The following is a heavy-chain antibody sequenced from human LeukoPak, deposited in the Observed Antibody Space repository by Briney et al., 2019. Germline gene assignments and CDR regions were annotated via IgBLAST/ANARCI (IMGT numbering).Heavy chain of an antibody. CDR2: TNSGGTST. D-gene: IGHD2-8*01. CDR1: GFPFSDFS. J-gene: IGHJ4*02. CDR3: AKQSYARSLGE. V-gene: IGHV3-23*01. Sequence: SGGSLRLSCATSGFPFSDFSMSWVRQAPGKGLEWISTTNSGGTSTYYAESVKGRFTISRDNSKNTLYLQMSSLRVENTAVHYCAKQSYARSLGEGGPGTLVSVSS.